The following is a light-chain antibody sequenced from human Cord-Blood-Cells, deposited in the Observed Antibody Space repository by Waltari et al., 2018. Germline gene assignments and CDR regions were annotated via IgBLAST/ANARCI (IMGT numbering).Light chain of an antibody. CDR1: SSDVGGYNY. CDR3: SSYTSSSTYVV. CDR2: DVS. Sequence: QSALTQPASVSGSPGQSITISCTGTSSDVGGYNYVSWYQQHPGKAPTLMIYDVSKRPSGVSTRFSGSKSGNTASLTISGLQAEDEADYYCSSYTSSSTYVVFGGGTKLTVL. J-gene: IGLJ2*01. V-gene: IGLV2-14*01.